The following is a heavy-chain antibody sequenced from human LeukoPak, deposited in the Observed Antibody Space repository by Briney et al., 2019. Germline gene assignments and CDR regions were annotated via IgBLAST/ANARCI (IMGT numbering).Heavy chain of an antibody. J-gene: IGHJ5*02. CDR1: GYTFTSYG. D-gene: IGHD3-3*01. CDR2: ISAYNGNT. Sequence: ASVKVSCKASGYTFTSYGISWVRQAPGQGLEWMGWISAYNGNTNYAQKLQGRVTMTTDTSTSTAYMELRSLRSDDTAVYYCARDKGPDYDFWSGYYPSNWFDPGSQGTLVTVSS. V-gene: IGHV1-18*01. CDR3: ARDKGPDYDFWSGYYPSNWFDP.